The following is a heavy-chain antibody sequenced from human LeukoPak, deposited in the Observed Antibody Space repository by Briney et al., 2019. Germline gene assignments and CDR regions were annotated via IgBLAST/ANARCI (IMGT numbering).Heavy chain of an antibody. CDR3: ARDEARGYDFRPQDH. V-gene: IGHV3-21*01. J-gene: IGHJ4*02. CDR2: ISSSSRYT. Sequence: GGSLRLSCAASGFSLRDYSMDWVRQAPGKGPEWVSSISSSSRYTFYVDSVKGRFTISRDNAKNSLYLQMNSLRVEDTAVYYCARDEARGYDFRPQDHWGQGTLVSVSS. D-gene: IGHD3-3*01. CDR1: GFSLRDYS.